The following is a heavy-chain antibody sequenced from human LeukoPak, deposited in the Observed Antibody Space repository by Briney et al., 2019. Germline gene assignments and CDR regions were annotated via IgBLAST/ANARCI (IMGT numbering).Heavy chain of an antibody. Sequence: PGGSLRLSCAASGFIFSSYWMHWVRQAPGKGLVWVSRINSDGSSTSYADSVKGRFTISRDNAKNTLYLQMNSLRAEDTAVYYCARVVQAYYYDSSGYPLDYWGQGTLVTVSS. D-gene: IGHD3-22*01. V-gene: IGHV3-74*01. J-gene: IGHJ4*02. CDR1: GFIFSSYW. CDR3: ARVVQAYYYDSSGYPLDY. CDR2: INSDGSST.